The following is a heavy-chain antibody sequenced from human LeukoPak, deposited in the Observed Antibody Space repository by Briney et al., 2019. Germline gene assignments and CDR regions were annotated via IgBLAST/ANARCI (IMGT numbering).Heavy chain of an antibody. D-gene: IGHD3-9*01. CDR2: IYHSGGT. CDR3: ARDYDVLTAYPPTQLFDP. Sequence: PSETLSLTCTVSGYSISSGYYWGWIRPPPGKGLEWIGSIYHSGGTYYNPSLKSRVTISVDTSKNQFSLKLNSVTAADTAVYYCARDYDVLTAYPPTQLFDPWGQGTLVTVSS. J-gene: IGHJ5*02. CDR1: GYSISSGYY. V-gene: IGHV4-38-2*02.